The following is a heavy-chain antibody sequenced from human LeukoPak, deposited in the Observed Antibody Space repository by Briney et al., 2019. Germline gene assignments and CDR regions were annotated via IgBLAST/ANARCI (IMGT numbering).Heavy chain of an antibody. D-gene: IGHD5-12*01. V-gene: IGHV3-30*18. CDR3: AKEISAYGGYDY. J-gene: IGHJ4*02. CDR2: ISPDGSNK. CDR1: GFTFSSYA. Sequence: GGSLRLSCAASGFTFSSYAMSWVRQAPGKGLEWVAVISPDGSNKYYADSVKGRFAISRDNSKNTLYLQMNTLSADDTAVYYCAKEISAYGGYDYWGQGALVTVSS.